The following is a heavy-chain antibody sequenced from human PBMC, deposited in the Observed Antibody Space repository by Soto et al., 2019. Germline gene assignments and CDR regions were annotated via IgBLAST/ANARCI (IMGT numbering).Heavy chain of an antibody. D-gene: IGHD2-21*01. CDR1: GYNFTNYH. V-gene: IGHV1-18*04. J-gene: IGHJ6*02. CDR3: ARDYVGIPPHPTAYGMDV. CDR2: ISSYTGNTYYQHTANT. Sequence: ASVKVSCKASGYNFTNYHIHWVRQAPGQGLEWMGWISSYTGNTYYQHTANTEYAQKFQGRVSLTTDTFTTTAYMELRGLRSDDTAVYYCARDYVGIPPHPTAYGMDVWGQGTTVTVSS.